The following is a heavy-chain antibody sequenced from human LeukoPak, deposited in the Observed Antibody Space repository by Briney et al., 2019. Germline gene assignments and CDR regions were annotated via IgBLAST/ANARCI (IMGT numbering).Heavy chain of an antibody. D-gene: IGHD5-24*01. CDR1: GGSISSGSYY. J-gene: IGHJ6*03. V-gene: IGHV4-61*02. CDR2: IYTSGST. CDR3: ARELIKAGYNYYYYYMDV. Sequence: SQTLSLTCTVSGGSISSGSYYWSWIRQPAGKGLEWIGRIYTSGSTKYNPSLNSRVTISLDTSNNQFSLKLSSVTAADTAMHYCARELIKAGYNYYYYYMDVWGKGTTVTVSS.